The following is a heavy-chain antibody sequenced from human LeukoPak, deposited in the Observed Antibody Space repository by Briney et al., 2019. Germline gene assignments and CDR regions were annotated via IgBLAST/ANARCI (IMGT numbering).Heavy chain of an antibody. CDR3: ARTRTLPIAGGFDT. D-gene: IGHD3-16*01. Sequence: GWSLRLSCAASGFTFSSYWMHWVRQGPAKGLVWVSRISTDGSSTDYADSVKGRFTISRENAKNTLYLQMNSLRAEDTAVYYCARTRTLPIAGGFDTWGQGSLVTVSS. CDR1: GFTFSSYW. J-gene: IGHJ5*02. CDR2: ISTDGSST. V-gene: IGHV3-74*01.